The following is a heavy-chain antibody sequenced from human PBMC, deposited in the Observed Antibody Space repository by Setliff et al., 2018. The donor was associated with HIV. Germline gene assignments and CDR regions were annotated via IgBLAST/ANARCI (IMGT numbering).Heavy chain of an antibody. J-gene: IGHJ6*03. CDR3: ATARRDYYDRGRRSHYYIDV. V-gene: IGHV1-18*01. Sequence: ASVKVSCKASGGNFSTYGISWVRQAPGQGLEWMGWISAANGDTEYPEKLRGRGTMTIDRSTNTAYMELASLTSEDTAVYYCATARRDYYDRGRRSHYYIDVWGKGTTVTVSS. CDR2: ISAANGDT. CDR1: GGNFSTYG. D-gene: IGHD3-22*01.